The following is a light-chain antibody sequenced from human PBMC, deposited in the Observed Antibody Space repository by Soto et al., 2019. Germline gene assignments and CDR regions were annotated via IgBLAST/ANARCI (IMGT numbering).Light chain of an antibody. CDR1: QSVSSN. V-gene: IGKV3-20*01. Sequence: PGTECRSRWATYHQYNRASQSVSSNLAWYQQKPGQAPRLLIHGASSRATGIPDRFSGSESGTDFTLTRCRHECGDVVVYYGGQYGSARITIGVGTRLEIK. CDR3: GQYGSARIT. CDR2: GAS. J-gene: IGKJ5*01.